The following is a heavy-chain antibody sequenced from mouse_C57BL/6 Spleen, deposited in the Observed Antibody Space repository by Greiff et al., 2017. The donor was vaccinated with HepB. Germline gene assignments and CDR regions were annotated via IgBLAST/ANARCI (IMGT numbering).Heavy chain of an antibody. J-gene: IGHJ1*03. V-gene: IGHV5-16*01. D-gene: IGHD1-1*01. CDR1: GFTFSDYY. CDR3: ARAYGRWYFDV. Sequence: EVMLVESEGGLVQPGSSMKLSCTASGFTFSDYYMAWVRQVPEKGLEWVANINYDGSSTYYLDSLKSRFIISRDNAKNILYLQMSSLKSEDTATYYCARAYGRWYFDVWGTGTTVTVSS. CDR2: INYDGSST.